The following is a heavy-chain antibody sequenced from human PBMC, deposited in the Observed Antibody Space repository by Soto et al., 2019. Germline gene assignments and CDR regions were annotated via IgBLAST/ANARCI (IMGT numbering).Heavy chain of an antibody. CDR3: AKDGGADGYFGNWLDP. J-gene: IGHJ5*02. D-gene: IGHD5-12*01. CDR2: IIPIFGTT. Sequence: QVQLVQSGAEVKKPGSSVKVSCKASGGTFSNYAITWVRQAPGQGLEWVGRIIPIFGTTNVAQKFQGRVTITADESTPXAYMELSGLRSDDTAVYYCAKDGGADGYFGNWLDPWGQGTLVTVSS. CDR1: GGTFSNYA. V-gene: IGHV1-69*15.